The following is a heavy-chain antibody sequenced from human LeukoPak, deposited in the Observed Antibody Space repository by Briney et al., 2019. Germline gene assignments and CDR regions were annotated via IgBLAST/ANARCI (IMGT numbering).Heavy chain of an antibody. Sequence: GGSLRLSSAASGFTFSTYAMHWVRQAPGKGLEYVSGVNSNGDTIYYADSVKGRFTISRDNSKNTLYLHMGSLRAEDTAVYYCARQLDYCFDYWGQGTLVTVSS. V-gene: IGHV3-64*02. CDR1: GFTFSTYA. D-gene: IGHD1-1*01. J-gene: IGHJ4*02. CDR3: ARQLDYCFDY. CDR2: VNSNGDTI.